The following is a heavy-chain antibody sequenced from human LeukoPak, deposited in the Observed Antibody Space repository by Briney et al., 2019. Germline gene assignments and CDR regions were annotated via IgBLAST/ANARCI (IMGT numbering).Heavy chain of an antibody. V-gene: IGHV3-7*05. Sequence: GGSLSLSCAASGFSFSDSWMTWVRQTPGKGLQWVASIHQDAGEKQYLDSVRGRFTISRDNARNSLYLQMNSLRVEDTAVYYCASSKDHYCRYWGQGTPVTVSS. CDR1: GFSFSDSW. J-gene: IGHJ4*02. CDR3: ASSKDHYCRY. CDR2: IHQDAGEK.